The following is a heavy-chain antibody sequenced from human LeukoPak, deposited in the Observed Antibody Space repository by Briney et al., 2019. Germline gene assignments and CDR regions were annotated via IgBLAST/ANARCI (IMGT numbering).Heavy chain of an antibody. CDR1: GYTFTGYY. J-gene: IGHJ4*02. D-gene: IGHD2-15*01. Sequence: GASVKVSCKASGYTFTGYYMHWVRQAPGQGLEWMGWINPNSGGTNYAQTFQGRVTMTRDTSISTAYMELSRLRSDDTAVYYCARGLGDPDCSGGSCHTDYWGQGTLVTVSS. CDR3: ARGLGDPDCSGGSCHTDY. CDR2: INPNSGGT. V-gene: IGHV1-2*02.